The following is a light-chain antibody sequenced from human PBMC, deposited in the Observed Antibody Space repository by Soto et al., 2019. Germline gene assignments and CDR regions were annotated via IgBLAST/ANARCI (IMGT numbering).Light chain of an antibody. CDR3: QRWVAYMWT. CDR1: QSISSW. V-gene: IGKV1-5*03. CDR2: KAS. Sequence: DIHLTQSPSTLSASVGDRVTITCRASQSISSWLAWYQQKPGKAPKLLIYKASTLESGVPSRFSGSGSGTAFPLTIRSRQPDGFAPYYCQRWVAYMWTFGQGTKVEIK. J-gene: IGKJ1*01.